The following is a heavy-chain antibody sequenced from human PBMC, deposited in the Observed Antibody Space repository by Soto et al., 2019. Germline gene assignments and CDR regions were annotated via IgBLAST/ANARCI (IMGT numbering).Heavy chain of an antibody. V-gene: IGHV4-59*01. Sequence: SETLSLTCTVSGGSISSYYWSWIRQPPGKGLEWVGYIYYSGSTNYNPSLKSRVTISVDTSKNQFSLKLSSVTAADTAVYYCAMDHYYDSSGYYSWFDPWGQGTLVTVSS. J-gene: IGHJ5*02. D-gene: IGHD3-22*01. CDR2: IYYSGST. CDR3: AMDHYYDSSGYYSWFDP. CDR1: GGSISSYY.